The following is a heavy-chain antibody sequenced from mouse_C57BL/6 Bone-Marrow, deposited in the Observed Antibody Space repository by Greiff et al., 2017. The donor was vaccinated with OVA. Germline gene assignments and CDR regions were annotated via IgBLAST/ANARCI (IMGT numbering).Heavy chain of an antibody. CDR3: ARGAFQKSLYYCD. CDR1: GYTFTDYT. J-gene: IGHJ1*03. D-gene: IGHD2-4*01. Sequence: VQLQQSGAELVKPGASVKLSCKASGYTFTDYTIHWLKQRPVQGLEWIGNIYPCDGSTYYNDKFKGKATLTADKSSRTASMQRSSLTAEDSAVYFCARGAFQKSLYYCDWGTGTTVTVSS. V-gene: IGHV1-78*01. CDR2: IYPCDGST.